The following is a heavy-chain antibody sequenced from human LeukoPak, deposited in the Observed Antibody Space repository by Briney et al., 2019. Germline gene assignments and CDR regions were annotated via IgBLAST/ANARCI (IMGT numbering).Heavy chain of an antibody. CDR1: GGSISSGGYY. CDR3: ASELPRGGWFDP. V-gene: IGHV4-30-2*01. CDR2: IYHSGST. D-gene: IGHD2-15*01. J-gene: IGHJ5*02. Sequence: PSETLSLTCTVSGGSISSGGYYWSWIRQPPGKGLEWIGYIYHSGSTYYNPSLKSRVTISVDRSKNQFSLKLSSVTAADTAVYYCASELPRGGWFDPWGQGTLVTVSS.